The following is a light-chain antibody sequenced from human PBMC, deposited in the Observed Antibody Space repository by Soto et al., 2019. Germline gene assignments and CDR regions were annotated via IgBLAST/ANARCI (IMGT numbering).Light chain of an antibody. J-gene: IGLJ2*01. Sequence: QSALTQPASVSGSPGQSITISCTGTSSAVGGYNYVSWYQQHPGKAPKLMIYDVSNRPSGVSNRFSGSKSGNTASLTISGLQAEDEDDYYCRSYTSSTTPVVFGGGTKLTVL. CDR1: SSAVGGYNY. CDR2: DVS. V-gene: IGLV2-14*03. CDR3: RSYTSSTTPVV.